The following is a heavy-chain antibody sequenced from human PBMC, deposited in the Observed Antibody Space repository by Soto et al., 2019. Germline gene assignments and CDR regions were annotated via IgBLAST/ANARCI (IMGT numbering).Heavy chain of an antibody. D-gene: IGHD3-10*01. V-gene: IGHV4-39*01. J-gene: IGHJ3*02. CDR1: GGSIRSSGYY. Sequence: SETQSLICTVSGGSIRSSGYYWGWIRQPPGKGLEWIGSIYYSGSTYYNPSLKSRVTISVDTSKNQFSLKLSSVTAADTAVYYCAKGGSGSYSNAFDIWGQGTMVTVSS. CDR2: IYYSGST. CDR3: AKGGSGSYSNAFDI.